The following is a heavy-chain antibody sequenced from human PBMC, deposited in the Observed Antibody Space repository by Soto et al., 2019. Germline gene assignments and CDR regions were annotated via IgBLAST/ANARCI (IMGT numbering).Heavy chain of an antibody. J-gene: IGHJ4*02. V-gene: IGHV1-3*01. Sequence: ALVKLSFKTAGYTLTGDAIHWLRHAPGQRHEWMGWINGGNGDTKYSQKFQGRVTITRDTSASTAYMELTSLGSEDTAVYHCARAYCSSTSCQYYFDFWGQGTLVTVSS. D-gene: IGHD2-2*01. CDR3: ARAYCSSTSCQYYFDF. CDR2: INGGNGDT. CDR1: GYTLTGDA.